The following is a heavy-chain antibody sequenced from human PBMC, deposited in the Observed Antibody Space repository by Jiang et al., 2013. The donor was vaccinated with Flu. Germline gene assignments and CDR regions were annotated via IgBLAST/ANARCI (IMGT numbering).Heavy chain of an antibody. J-gene: IGHJ4*02. V-gene: IGHV1-69*04. CDR2: IIPILGIA. Sequence: GAEVKKPGASVKVSCKASGGTFSSYAISWVRQAPGQGLEWMGRIIPILGIANYAQKFQGRVTITADKSTSTAYMELSSLRSEDTAVYYCARDYDFWSGFLDYWGQGTLVTVSS. CDR1: GGTFSSYA. CDR3: ARDYDFWSGFLDY. D-gene: IGHD3-3*01.